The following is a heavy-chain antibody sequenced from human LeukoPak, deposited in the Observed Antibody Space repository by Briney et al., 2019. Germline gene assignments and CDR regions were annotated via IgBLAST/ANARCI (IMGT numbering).Heavy chain of an antibody. CDR1: GGSISSSSYY. J-gene: IGHJ4*02. Sequence: SETLSLTCTVSGGSISSSSYYWGWIRQPPGKGLEWIGSIYYSGSTYYNPSLKSRVTIPVDTSKNQFSLKLSSVTAADTAVYYCARQSVDCSSSSCYSFDYWGQGTLVTVSS. CDR3: ARQSVDCSSSSCYSFDY. V-gene: IGHV4-39*01. CDR2: IYYSGST. D-gene: IGHD2-2*01.